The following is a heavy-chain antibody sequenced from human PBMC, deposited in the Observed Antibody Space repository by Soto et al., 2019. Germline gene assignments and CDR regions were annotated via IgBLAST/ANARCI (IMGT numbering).Heavy chain of an antibody. J-gene: IGHJ6*02. CDR2: INHSGST. CDR3: ARSAVERYDFWSGYSSKYYYGMDV. V-gene: IGHV4-34*01. D-gene: IGHD3-3*01. CDR1: GGSFSGYY. Sequence: LSLTCAVYGGSFSGYYWSWIRQPPGKGLEWIGEINHSGSTNYNPSLKSRVTISVDTSKNQFSLKLSSVTAADTAVYYCARSAVERYDFWSGYSSKYYYGMDVWGQGTTVTVSS.